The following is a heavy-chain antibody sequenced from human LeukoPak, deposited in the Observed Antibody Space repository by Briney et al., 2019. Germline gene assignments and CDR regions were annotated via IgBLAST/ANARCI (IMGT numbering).Heavy chain of an antibody. J-gene: IGHJ1*01. CDR3: ANEVQQYFEH. CDR2: ITLDGAYT. Sequence: QPGGSLRLSCAASGFIFDQYTMHWVRQAPGKGLEWVALITLDGAYTVYSDSVKGRFTISRDNSKNSLSLQMSSLTTEDAALYYCANEVQQYFEHWGQGTLVIVAS. D-gene: IGHD1-1*01. V-gene: IGHV3-43*01. CDR1: GFIFDQYT.